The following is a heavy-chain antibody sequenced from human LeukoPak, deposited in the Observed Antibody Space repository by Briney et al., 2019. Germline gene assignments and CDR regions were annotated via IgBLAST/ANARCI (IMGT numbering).Heavy chain of an antibody. CDR2: ISGSSGST. V-gene: IGHV3-23*01. J-gene: IGHJ4*02. D-gene: IGHD3-10*01. CDR3: ATRRPVIRASFDH. Sequence: PGGSLRLSCAASGFTFSSYEMNWVRQAPGKGLEWVSGISGSSGSTYYKDSVRGRFTISRDNSKNTLYLQMNSLRAEDTAVYYCATRRPVIRASFDHWGQGSLVTVSS. CDR1: GFTFSSYE.